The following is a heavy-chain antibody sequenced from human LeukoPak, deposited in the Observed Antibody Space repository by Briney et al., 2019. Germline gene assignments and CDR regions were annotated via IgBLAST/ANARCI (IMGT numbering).Heavy chain of an antibody. CDR3: ARGAAPADPIDY. J-gene: IGHJ4*02. CDR1: GGTFSSYA. CDR2: IIPIFGTA. Sequence: ASVKVSCKASGGTFSSYAISWVRQAPGQGLEWMGGIIPIFGTANYAQKFQGRVTITADESTSTAYMELSSLRSEDTAVYYCARGAAPADPIDYWGQGTLVTVSS. V-gene: IGHV1-69*13. D-gene: IGHD6-25*01.